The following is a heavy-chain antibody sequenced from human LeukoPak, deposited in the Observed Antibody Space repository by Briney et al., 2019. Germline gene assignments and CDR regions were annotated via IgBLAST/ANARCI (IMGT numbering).Heavy chain of an antibody. CDR3: ARGGSYGYLSVYYYMDV. J-gene: IGHJ6*03. V-gene: IGHV4-34*01. Sequence: PSETLSLTCAVYGGSFSGYYWSWIRQPPGKGLEWIGEINHSGSTNYNPSLKSRVTISVDTSKNQFSLKLSSVTAADTAVYYCARGGSYGYLSVYYYMDVWGKGTTVTVSS. CDR2: INHSGST. D-gene: IGHD5-18*01. CDR1: GGSFSGYY.